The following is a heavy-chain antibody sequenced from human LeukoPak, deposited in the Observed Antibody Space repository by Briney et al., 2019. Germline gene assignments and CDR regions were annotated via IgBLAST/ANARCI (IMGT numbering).Heavy chain of an antibody. V-gene: IGHV1-69*13. D-gene: IGHD3-10*01. CDR3: ATIRTYGSGTYYNLGHFDY. CDR2: IIPLFGTA. J-gene: IGHJ4*02. CDR1: GNTFSSYA. Sequence: SVKVSCKASGNTFSSYAINWVRQAPGQGLEWMGGIIPLFGTANYAQNFQGRVTITADESTSTAYMELSSLTSEDTALYYCATIRTYGSGTYYNLGHFDYWGQGTLVTVSS.